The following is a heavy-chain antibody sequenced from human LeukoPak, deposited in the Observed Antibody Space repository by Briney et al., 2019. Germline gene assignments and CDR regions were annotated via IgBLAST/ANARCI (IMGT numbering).Heavy chain of an antibody. J-gene: IGHJ4*02. D-gene: IGHD6-13*01. CDR1: GYTFTSHY. Sequence: ASVKVSCKASGYTFTSHYMHWVRQAPGQGLEWMGWINPKSGGTNYAQKFQGRVTMTRDTSIRTAYMELSRLRSDDTAVFYCARGPGLAAAGTPFWGQGTLVTVSS. CDR2: INPKSGGT. CDR3: ARGPGLAAAGTPF. V-gene: IGHV1-2*02.